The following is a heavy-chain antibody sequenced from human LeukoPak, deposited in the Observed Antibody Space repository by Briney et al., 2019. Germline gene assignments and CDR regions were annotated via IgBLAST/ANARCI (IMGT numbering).Heavy chain of an antibody. D-gene: IGHD1-1*01. CDR3: ARRPGTRGSYCYGMDV. V-gene: IGHV1-2*02. Sequence: ASVKVSCKASGYTFTGYYMHWVRQAPGQGLEWMGWINPNSGGTNYAQKFQGRVTMTRDTSISTAYMELSRLRSDDTAVYYCARRPGTRGSYCYGMDVWGQGTTVTVSS. J-gene: IGHJ6*02. CDR1: GYTFTGYY. CDR2: INPNSGGT.